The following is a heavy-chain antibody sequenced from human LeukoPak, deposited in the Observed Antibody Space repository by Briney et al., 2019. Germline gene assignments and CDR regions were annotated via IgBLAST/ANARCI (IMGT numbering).Heavy chain of an antibody. Sequence: SETLSLTCTVSGDSISPYYWSWIRQPAGKGLEWIGRIYTSGSTNYNPSLKSRVTMSVDTSKNQFSLKLSSVTAADTAVYYCARDSPTYYGSGTYYIWGQGTLVTVSS. V-gene: IGHV4-4*07. CDR3: ARDSPTYYGSGTYYI. D-gene: IGHD3-10*01. CDR2: IYTSGST. J-gene: IGHJ4*02. CDR1: GDSISPYY.